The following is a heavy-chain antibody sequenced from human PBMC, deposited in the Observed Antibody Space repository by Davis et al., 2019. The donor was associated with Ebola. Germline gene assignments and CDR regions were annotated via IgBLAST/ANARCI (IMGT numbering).Heavy chain of an antibody. D-gene: IGHD3-16*01. CDR2: ISGSGGTT. CDR3: ANDDYIWGKSDY. J-gene: IGHJ4*02. Sequence: GESLKISCAASGFTFSSYAMSWVRQAPGKGLEWVSAISGSGGTTYYADSVKGRFTISRDNSKNTLFLQINSLRAEDTALYYCANDDYIWGKSDYWGQGTLVTVSS. CDR1: GFTFSSYA. V-gene: IGHV3-23*01.